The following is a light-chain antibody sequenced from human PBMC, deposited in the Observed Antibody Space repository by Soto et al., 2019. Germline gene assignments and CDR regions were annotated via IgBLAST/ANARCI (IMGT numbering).Light chain of an antibody. Sequence: QSALTQPPSASGSPGQSVTISCTGTSSDVGGYNYVSWYQQHPGKAPKVMIYEVSKRPSGVPDRFSGSKSGNTASLTVSGLQAEDEADYYCSSYAGSNNWGVFGGGTKVTVL. V-gene: IGLV2-8*01. CDR1: SSDVGGYNY. J-gene: IGLJ3*02. CDR3: SSYAGSNNWGV. CDR2: EVS.